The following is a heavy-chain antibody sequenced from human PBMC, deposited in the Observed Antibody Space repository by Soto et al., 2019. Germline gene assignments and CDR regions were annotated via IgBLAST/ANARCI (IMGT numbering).Heavy chain of an antibody. CDR2: ISSSSSTI. CDR3: AREGFYSYYGMDV. Sequence: EVQLVESGGGLVQPGGSLRLSCAASGFTFSSYSMNWVRQAPGKGLEWVSYISSSSSTIYYADSVKGRFTISRDNAKNSLYLQMNSLRAEDTAVYYCAREGFYSYYGMDVWGQGTTVTVSS. CDR1: GFTFSSYS. V-gene: IGHV3-48*01. J-gene: IGHJ6*02.